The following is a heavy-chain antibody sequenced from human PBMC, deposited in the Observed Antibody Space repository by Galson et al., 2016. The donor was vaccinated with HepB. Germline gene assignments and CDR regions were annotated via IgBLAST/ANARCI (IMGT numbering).Heavy chain of an antibody. V-gene: IGHV1-2*02. CDR1: GYTFTGYY. CDR3: VRGEFVDTPVPFAFDL. D-gene: IGHD5-18*01. J-gene: IGHJ3*01. CDR2: INSNSGGT. Sequence: SVKVSCKASGYTFTGYYMRWVRQAPGQGLEWMGWINSNSGGTNYAQKFQGRVTMTRDTSISTAYMELSRLSSDDTAVYYCVRGEFVDTPVPFAFDLWGQGTMVTVSS.